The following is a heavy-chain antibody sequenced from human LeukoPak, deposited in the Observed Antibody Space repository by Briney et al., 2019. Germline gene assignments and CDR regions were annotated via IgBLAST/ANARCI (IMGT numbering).Heavy chain of an antibody. CDR2: IYYSGST. CDR3: ARQPVGERYFDLYYYYYYMDV. CDR1: GGSISSSSYY. Sequence: NTSETLSLTCTVSGGSISSSSYYWGWIRQPPGKGLEWIGSIYYSGSTYYNPSLKSRVTISVDTSKNQFSLKLSSVTAADTAVYYCARQPVGERYFDLYYYYYYMDVWGKGTTVTISS. J-gene: IGHJ6*03. D-gene: IGHD3-9*01. V-gene: IGHV4-39*01.